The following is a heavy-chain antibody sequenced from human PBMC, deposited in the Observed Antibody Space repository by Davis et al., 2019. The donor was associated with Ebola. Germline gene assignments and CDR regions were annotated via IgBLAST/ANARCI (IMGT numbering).Heavy chain of an antibody. CDR3: ARGGGYYDSSGYLN. Sequence: SVKVSCKASGYTFTSYYMHWVRQAPGQGLEWMGRIIPILGIANYAQKFQGRVTITADKSTSTAYMELSSLRSEDTAVYYCARGGGYYDSSGYLNWGQGTLVTVSS. CDR2: IIPILGIA. J-gene: IGHJ4*02. V-gene: IGHV1-69*02. D-gene: IGHD3-22*01. CDR1: GYTFTSYY.